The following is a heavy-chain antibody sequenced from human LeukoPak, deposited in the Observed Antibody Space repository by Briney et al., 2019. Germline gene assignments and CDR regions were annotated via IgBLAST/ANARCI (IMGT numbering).Heavy chain of an antibody. CDR3: AKPLSAVTPGC. V-gene: IGHV3-23*01. CDR2: ISGSGGGT. D-gene: IGHD4-17*01. J-gene: IGHJ4*02. CDR1: GFTFSSYA. Sequence: GGSLRLSCAASGFTFSSYAMSWVRQARGKGLEWVSGISGSGGGTYYADAVKGRFTISKDNSKSTLYLQMNSLRAEDTAVYYCAKPLSAVTPGCWGQGTLVTVSS.